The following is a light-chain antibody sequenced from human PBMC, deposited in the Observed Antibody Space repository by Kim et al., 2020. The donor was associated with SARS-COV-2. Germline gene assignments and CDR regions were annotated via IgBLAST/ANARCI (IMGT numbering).Light chain of an antibody. CDR2: DAS. CDR1: QSVSSY. J-gene: IGKJ2*01. Sequence: LALSPGESAPLSCRASQSVSSYLAWYQQKPGQAPRLLIYDASNRATGIPARFSGSGSGTDFTLTISSLEPEDFAVYYCQQRSTLYTFGQGTKLEI. CDR3: QQRSTLYT. V-gene: IGKV3-11*01.